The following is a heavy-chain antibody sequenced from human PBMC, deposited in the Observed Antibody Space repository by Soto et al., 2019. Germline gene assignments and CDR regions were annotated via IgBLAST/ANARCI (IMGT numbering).Heavy chain of an antibody. Sequence: SVKVSCKASGGTFSSYAISWVRQAPGQGLEWMGGIIPIFGTANYAQKFQGRVTITADESTSTAYMELSSLRSEDTAVYYCASNSGSYLRYFDYWGQGTLVTVSS. D-gene: IGHD1-26*01. V-gene: IGHV1-69*13. CDR3: ASNSGSYLRYFDY. J-gene: IGHJ4*02. CDR1: GGTFSSYA. CDR2: IIPIFGTA.